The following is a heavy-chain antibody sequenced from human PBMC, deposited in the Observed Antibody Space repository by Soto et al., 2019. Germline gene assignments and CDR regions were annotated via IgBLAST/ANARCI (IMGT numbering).Heavy chain of an antibody. Sequence: QVQLVESGGGVVQPGRSLKLSCAASGFTFNNYAMHWVRQAPGKGLEWVAVISRDGSDTYYADSVKGRFTISRDNSKNTLYLQMNSLRSDDTARYYCAKDPYYSSGTYPYYWGQGTLVTVSS. D-gene: IGHD3-10*01. CDR2: ISRDGSDT. CDR3: AKDPYYSSGTYPYY. CDR1: GFTFNNYA. J-gene: IGHJ4*02. V-gene: IGHV3-30*18.